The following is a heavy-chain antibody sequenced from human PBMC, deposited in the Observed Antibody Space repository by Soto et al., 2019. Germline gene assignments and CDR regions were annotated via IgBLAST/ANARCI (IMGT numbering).Heavy chain of an antibody. D-gene: IGHD6-13*01. Sequence: SETLSLTCAVYGGSFSGYYWSWIRQPPGKGLEWIGEINHSGSTKYTPSLKSRVTISVDTSKNQFSLKLSSVTAADTAIYYCARVMVAADTLYYYYYGMDVWGQGTTVTVSS. CDR3: ARVMVAADTLYYYYYGMDV. V-gene: IGHV4-34*01. J-gene: IGHJ6*02. CDR2: INHSGST. CDR1: GGSFSGYY.